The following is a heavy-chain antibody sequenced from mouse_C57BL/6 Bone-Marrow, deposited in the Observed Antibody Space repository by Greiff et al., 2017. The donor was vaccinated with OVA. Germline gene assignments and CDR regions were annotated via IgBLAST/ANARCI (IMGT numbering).Heavy chain of an antibody. CDR1: GFNIKDDY. CDR2: IDPENGDT. J-gene: IGHJ4*01. Sequence: VQLQQSGAELVRPGASVKLSCTASGFNIKDDYMHWVQPRPEQGLEWIGWIDPENGDTEYASKFQGKATITADTSSNTAYLQLSSLTSEDTAVDYCTTDYYGSRGYAMDYWGQGTSVTVSS. CDR3: TTDYYGSRGYAMDY. D-gene: IGHD1-1*01. V-gene: IGHV14-4*01.